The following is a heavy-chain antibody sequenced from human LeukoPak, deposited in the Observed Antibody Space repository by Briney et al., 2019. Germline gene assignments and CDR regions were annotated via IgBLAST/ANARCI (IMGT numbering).Heavy chain of an antibody. CDR1: GFSVSNNY. V-gene: IGHV3-53*01. D-gene: IGHD2-2*01. J-gene: IGHJ2*01. CDR2: LYSGGDT. Sequence: GGSLRLSCAASGFSVSNNYMNWVRQAPGKGLEWVSVLYSGGDTYYADSVKGRFTVSRDNSKNTLYLQMNSLGAEDTAVYYCARDTSGYCSTSRCYGSWYFDLWGRGTLVTVSS. CDR3: ARDTSGYCSTSRCYGSWYFDL.